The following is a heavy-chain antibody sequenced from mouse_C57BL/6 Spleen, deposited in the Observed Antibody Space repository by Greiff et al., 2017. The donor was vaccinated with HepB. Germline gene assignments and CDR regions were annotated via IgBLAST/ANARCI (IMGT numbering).Heavy chain of an antibody. V-gene: IGHV3-6*01. CDR1: GYSITSGYY. J-gene: IGHJ2*01. CDR2: ISYDGSN. D-gene: IGHD2-3*01. CDR3: ARVYDGYFSFDY. Sequence: EVKLQESGPGLVKPSQSLSLTCSVTGYSITSGYYWNWIRQFPGNKLEWMGYISYDGSNNYNPSLKNRISITRDTSKNQFFLKLNSVTTEDTATYYCARVYDGYFSFDYWGQGTTLTVSS.